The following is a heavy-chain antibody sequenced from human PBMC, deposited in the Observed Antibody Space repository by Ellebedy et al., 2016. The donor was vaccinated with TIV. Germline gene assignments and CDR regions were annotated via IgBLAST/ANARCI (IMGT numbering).Heavy chain of an antibody. V-gene: IGHV4-34*01. D-gene: IGHD3-10*01. Sequence: GSLRLSXAVYGESFSNYYWSWIRQPPGKGLEWIGEINHTGSTNYNPSLKSRVTISVDTSKNQFSLKLSSVTAADTAVYYCARGVRHSYGSGSSDFDYWGQGTLVTVSS. CDR2: INHTGST. CDR3: ARGVRHSYGSGSSDFDY. CDR1: GESFSNYY. J-gene: IGHJ4*02.